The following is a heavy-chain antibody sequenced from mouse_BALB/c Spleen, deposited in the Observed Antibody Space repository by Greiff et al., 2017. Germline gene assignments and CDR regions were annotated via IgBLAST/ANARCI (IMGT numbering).Heavy chain of an antibody. CDR1: GFSLTSYG. CDR3: AIQSFYYGYGGYAMDY. Sequence: QVQLKESGPGLVQPSQSLSITCTVSGFSLTSYGVHWVRQSPGKGLEWLGVIWSGGSTDYNAAFISRLSISKDNSKSQVFFKMNSLQANDTAIYYCAIQSFYYGYGGYAMDYWGQGTSVTVSS. D-gene: IGHD2-2*01. J-gene: IGHJ4*01. V-gene: IGHV2-2*02. CDR2: IWSGGST.